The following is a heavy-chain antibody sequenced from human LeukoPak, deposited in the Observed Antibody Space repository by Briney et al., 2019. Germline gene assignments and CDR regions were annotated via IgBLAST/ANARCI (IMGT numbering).Heavy chain of an antibody. V-gene: IGHV3-23*01. Sequence: GSLRLSCAASGFTFSSYAMSWVRQAPGKGLEWVSAISGSGGSTYYADSVKGRFTISRDNSKNTLYLQMNSLRAEDTAVYYCAKGMEYSSSQGVFDYWGQGTLVTVSS. CDR2: ISGSGGST. CDR3: AKGMEYSSSQGVFDY. D-gene: IGHD6-6*01. J-gene: IGHJ4*02. CDR1: GFTFSSYA.